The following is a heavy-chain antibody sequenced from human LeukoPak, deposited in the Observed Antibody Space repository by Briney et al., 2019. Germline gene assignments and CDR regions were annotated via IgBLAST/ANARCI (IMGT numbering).Heavy chain of an antibody. CDR2: ISYDGSNK. V-gene: IGHV3-30*18. CDR3: AKDKLSSGYDLGY. D-gene: IGHD5-12*01. Sequence: PPGGSLRLSCAASGFTFSSYGMHWVRQAPGKGLEWVAVISYDGSNKYYADSVKGRFTISRDNSKNTLYLQMNSLRAEDTAVYYCAKDKLSSGYDLGYWGQGTLVTVSS. CDR1: GFTFSSYG. J-gene: IGHJ4*02.